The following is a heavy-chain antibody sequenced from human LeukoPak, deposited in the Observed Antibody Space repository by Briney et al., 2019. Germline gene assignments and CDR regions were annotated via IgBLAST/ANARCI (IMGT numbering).Heavy chain of an antibody. D-gene: IGHD2-8*02. CDR1: GITLSNYG. Sequence: GGSLRLSCVVSGITLSNYGMSWVRQAPGKGLEWVSSISSSSSYIYYADSVKGRFTISRDNAKNSLYLQMNSLRAEDTAVYYCARDLVGRFDYWGQGTLVTVSS. CDR3: ARDLVGRFDY. CDR2: ISSSSSYI. J-gene: IGHJ4*02. V-gene: IGHV3-21*01.